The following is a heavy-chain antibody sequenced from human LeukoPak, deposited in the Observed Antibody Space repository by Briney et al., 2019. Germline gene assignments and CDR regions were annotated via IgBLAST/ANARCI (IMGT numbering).Heavy chain of an antibody. Sequence: SETLSLTCTVSGGSISSYYWSWIRQPAGKGLEWIGRFSTSGSTNYNPSLKSRVTMSVDTSKNQFSLRLSSVTAADTAVYYCAXXGVGFRXLXYWXQXTLVTVSS. CDR2: FSTSGST. D-gene: IGHD3-10*01. V-gene: IGHV4-4*07. CDR1: GGSISSYY. J-gene: IGHJ4*02. CDR3: AXXGVGFRXLXY.